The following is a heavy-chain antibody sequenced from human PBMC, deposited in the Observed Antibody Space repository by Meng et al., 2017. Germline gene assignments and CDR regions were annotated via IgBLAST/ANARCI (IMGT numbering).Heavy chain of an antibody. Sequence: GESLKISCAASGFTFSSYEMNWVRQAPGKGLEWVSYISSSGSTIYYADSVKGRFTISRDNSKNMLYLQMNSLRADDTDVYHCAKWIGAANFDYWGQGTLVTVSS. D-gene: IGHD3-10*01. CDR3: AKWIGAANFDY. CDR1: GFTFSSYE. CDR2: ISSSGSTI. J-gene: IGHJ4*02. V-gene: IGHV3-48*03.